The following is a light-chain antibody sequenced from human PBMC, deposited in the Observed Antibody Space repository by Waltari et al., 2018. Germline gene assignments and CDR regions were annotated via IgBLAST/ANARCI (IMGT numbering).Light chain of an antibody. CDR2: DIN. Sequence: QSALTQPRSVSGSPGQSVTIYCTGTSSDVGANTFVSWYQHPPYKAPKLIIYDINKRPSGFPDRFSGSKSGNTASLTISGLQAEDEADYYCCSCVGRNIYWVFGGGTKLTVL. CDR3: CSCVGRNIYWV. V-gene: IGLV2-11*01. J-gene: IGLJ3*02. CDR1: SSDVGANTF.